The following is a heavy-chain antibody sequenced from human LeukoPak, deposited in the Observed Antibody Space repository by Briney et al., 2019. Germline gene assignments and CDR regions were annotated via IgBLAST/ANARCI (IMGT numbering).Heavy chain of an antibody. CDR1: GGSISSTSYY. D-gene: IGHD2-15*01. CDR3: ARDNGIAEEGYCSGGSCYGAYYYYGMDV. J-gene: IGHJ6*02. CDR2: ISYSGST. Sequence: PSETLSLTCTVSGGSISSTSYYWGWIRQPPGMGLELGSIGSISYSGSTYYNPSLKSRVTISVDTSKNQFSLKLSSVTAADTAVYYCARDNGIAEEGYCSGGSCYGAYYYYGMDVWGQGTTVTVSS. V-gene: IGHV4-39*02.